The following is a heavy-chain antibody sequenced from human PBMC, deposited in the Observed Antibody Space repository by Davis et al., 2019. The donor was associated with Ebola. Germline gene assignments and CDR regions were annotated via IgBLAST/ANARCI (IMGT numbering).Heavy chain of an antibody. D-gene: IGHD4-23*01. CDR1: GFTFSSYW. J-gene: IGHJ4*02. V-gene: IGHV3-7*03. CDR3: ARSRFGGGNVRGFGDY. Sequence: PGGSLRLSCAASGFTFSSYWMSWVRQAPGKGLEWVANIKQDGSEKYYVDSVKGRFTISRDNAKNSLYLQMNSLRSEDTAVYYCARSRFGGGNVRGFGDYWGQGTLVTVSS. CDR2: IKQDGSEK.